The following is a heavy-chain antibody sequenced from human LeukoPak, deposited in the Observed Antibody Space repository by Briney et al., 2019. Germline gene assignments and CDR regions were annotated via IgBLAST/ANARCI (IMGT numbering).Heavy chain of an antibody. CDR2: MNPNSGNT. J-gene: IGHJ4*02. CDR3: ARGGVVGAETGV. CDR1: GYTFTGYC. D-gene: IGHD1-26*01. V-gene: IGHV1-8*02. Sequence: GASVKVSCKASGYTFTGYCMHWVRQATGQGLEWMGWMNPNSGNTGYAQKFQGRVTMTRNTSISTAYMELSSLRSEDTAVYYCARGGVVGAETGVWGQGTLVTVSS.